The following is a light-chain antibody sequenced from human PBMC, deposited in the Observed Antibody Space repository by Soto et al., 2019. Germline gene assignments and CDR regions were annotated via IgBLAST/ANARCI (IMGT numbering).Light chain of an antibody. Sequence: QLVLTQPPSVSGSPGQSVTISCTGTSSDVGSYNRVSGYQQPPGTAPKLMIYEVSNRPSGVPDRFSGSKSGNTASLTISGLQAEDEDDYYCSSYTSSSTFVFGGGTKLTVL. J-gene: IGLJ2*01. V-gene: IGLV2-18*02. CDR2: EVS. CDR1: SSDVGSYNR. CDR3: SSYTSSSTFV.